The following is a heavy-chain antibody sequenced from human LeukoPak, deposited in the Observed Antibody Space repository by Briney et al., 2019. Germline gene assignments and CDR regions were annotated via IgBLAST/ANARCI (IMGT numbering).Heavy chain of an antibody. D-gene: IGHD3-22*01. Sequence: GGSLRLSCAASGLTFSNYPMGWVRQAPGKGLEWVSAISGSGDGTYYADSVQGRFTAYRDNSKNTLHLQMNSLRDEDTAVYYCAKVGRYYDSSGYYRLFDDWGQGTLVTVSS. CDR2: ISGSGDGT. J-gene: IGHJ4*02. CDR3: AKVGRYYDSSGYYRLFDD. CDR1: GLTFSNYP. V-gene: IGHV3-23*01.